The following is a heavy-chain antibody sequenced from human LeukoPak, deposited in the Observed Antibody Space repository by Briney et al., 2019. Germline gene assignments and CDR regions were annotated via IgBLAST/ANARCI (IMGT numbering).Heavy chain of an antibody. D-gene: IGHD2-15*01. J-gene: IGHJ4*02. CDR1: GDSINSFY. V-gene: IGHV4-59*08. Sequence: SETLSLTCAVSGDSINSFYWSWIRQPPGKGLEWIGYVFHTGDTNSNPSLKSRVTVSLDTSTSQVSLRPTSVTAADTAVYYCARHPFATPFDHWGRGILVTVSS. CDR2: VFHTGDT. CDR3: ARHPFATPFDH.